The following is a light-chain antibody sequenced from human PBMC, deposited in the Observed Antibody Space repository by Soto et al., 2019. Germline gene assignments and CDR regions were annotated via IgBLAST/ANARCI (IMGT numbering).Light chain of an antibody. CDR1: TSNIRNNY. CDR2: END. V-gene: IGLV1-51*02. CDR3: GTWDTSLSSGV. Sequence: QSVLTQPPSVSAAPGQKVTISCSGSTSNIRNNYVSWYQQLPGTAPKLLIYENDKRPSGIPDRFSGSKSGASATLGITGLQTGDEAVYYCGTWDTSLSSGVFGGGTKLTVL. J-gene: IGLJ3*02.